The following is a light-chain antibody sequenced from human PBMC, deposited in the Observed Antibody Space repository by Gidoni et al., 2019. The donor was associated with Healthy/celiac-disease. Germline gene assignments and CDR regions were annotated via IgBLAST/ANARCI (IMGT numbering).Light chain of an antibody. CDR3: AAWDDSLNGSYV. CDR1: SSNIGSNT. CDR2: SNN. V-gene: IGLV1-44*01. Sequence: QSVLTQPPSASGTPGQRVTISCSGSSSNIGSNTVSWYQQLPGTAPQLLIYSNNQRPSGVPARFSGSKSGTSASLAISGLQSEDEADYYCAAWDDSLNGSYVFGTGTKVTVL. J-gene: IGLJ1*01.